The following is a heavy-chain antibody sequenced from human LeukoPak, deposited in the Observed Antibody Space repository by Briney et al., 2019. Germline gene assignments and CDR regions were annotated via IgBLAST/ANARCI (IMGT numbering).Heavy chain of an antibody. J-gene: IGHJ6*02. CDR2: ISSSGSTI. CDR1: GFTFSDYY. Sequence: GGSLRLSCAASGFTFSDYYMSWIRQAPGKGLEWVSYISSSGSTIYYADSVKGRFTISRDNAKNSLYLQMNSLRAEDTAVYYCARPAAVWYYYGMDVWGQGTTVTVSS. V-gene: IGHV3-11*01. CDR3: ARPAAVWYYYGMDV. D-gene: IGHD3-16*01.